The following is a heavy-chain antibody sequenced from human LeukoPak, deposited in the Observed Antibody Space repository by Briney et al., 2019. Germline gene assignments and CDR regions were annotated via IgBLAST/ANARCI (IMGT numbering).Heavy chain of an antibody. J-gene: IGHJ4*02. CDR1: GFTFSHYE. CDR2: ITSRSSYI. Sequence: GGSLRLSCAASGFTFSHYEMNWVRRAPGKGLEWVSSITSRSSYIYYADSVKGRFTISRDNAKNSLYLQMNSLRAEDTALYYCARAPGGIMVLEYWGQGTLVTVSS. CDR3: ARAPGGIMVLEY. V-gene: IGHV3-21*01. D-gene: IGHD3-10*01.